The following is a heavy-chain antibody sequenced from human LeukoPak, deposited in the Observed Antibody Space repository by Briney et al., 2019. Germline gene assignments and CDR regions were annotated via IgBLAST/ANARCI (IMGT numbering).Heavy chain of an antibody. CDR2: IKQDGSEK. Sequence: GGSLRLSCAASGFTFSSYWMSWVRQAPGKGLEWVANIKQDGSEKYYVDSVKGRFTISRDNAKNSLYLQMNSLRAEDTAVYYCARGLRGYDRDDAFDIWGQGTMVTVSS. CDR3: ARGLRGYDRDDAFDI. V-gene: IGHV3-7*01. J-gene: IGHJ3*02. D-gene: IGHD3-22*01. CDR1: GFTFSSYW.